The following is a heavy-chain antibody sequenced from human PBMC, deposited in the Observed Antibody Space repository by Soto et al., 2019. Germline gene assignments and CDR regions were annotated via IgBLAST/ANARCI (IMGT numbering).Heavy chain of an antibody. CDR1: GFTFSSYG. CDR3: ARDVPYCSGGSCYRDAFDI. D-gene: IGHD2-15*01. V-gene: IGHV3-33*01. Sequence: QVQLVESGGGVVQPGRSPRLSCAASGFTFSSYGMHWVRQAPGKGLEWVAVIWYDGSNKYYADSVKGRFTISRDNSKNTLYLQMNSLRAEDTAVYYCARDVPYCSGGSCYRDAFDIWGQGTMVTVSS. CDR2: IWYDGSNK. J-gene: IGHJ3*02.